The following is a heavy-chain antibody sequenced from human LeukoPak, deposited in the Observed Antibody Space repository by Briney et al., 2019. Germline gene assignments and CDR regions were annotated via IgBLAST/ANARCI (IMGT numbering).Heavy chain of an antibody. Sequence: SETLSLTCTVSGGSVSSGSYYWSWIRQPPGKGLEWIGYIYYSGSTNYNPSLKSRVTISVDTSKNQFSLKLSSVTAADTPVYYCARGSGRDGYFDYWGQGTLVTVSS. CDR1: GGSVSSGSYY. CDR3: ARGSGRDGYFDY. D-gene: IGHD2-15*01. V-gene: IGHV4-61*01. CDR2: IYYSGST. J-gene: IGHJ4*02.